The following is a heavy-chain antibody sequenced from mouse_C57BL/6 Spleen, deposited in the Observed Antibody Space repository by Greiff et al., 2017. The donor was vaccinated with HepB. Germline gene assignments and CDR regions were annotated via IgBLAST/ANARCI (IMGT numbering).Heavy chain of an antibody. CDR1: GYTFTSYW. D-gene: IGHD2-2*01. Sequence: QVQLQQPGAELVKPGASVKLSCKASGYTFTSYWMQWVKQRPGQGLEWIGEIDPSDSNTNYKQKFKGKATFTIDTSSSTAYLQISSLTSEDSAVYYCARWGVTTSGPFAYWGQGTLVTVSA. CDR3: ARWGVTTSGPFAY. V-gene: IGHV1-50*01. J-gene: IGHJ3*01. CDR2: IDPSDSNT.